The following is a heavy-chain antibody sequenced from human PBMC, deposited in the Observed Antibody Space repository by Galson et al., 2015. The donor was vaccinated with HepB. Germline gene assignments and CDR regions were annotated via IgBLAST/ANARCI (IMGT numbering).Heavy chain of an antibody. Sequence: SVKVSCKASGYTFTSYAMHWVRQAPGQRLEWMGWINAGNGNTKYSQKFQGRVTITRDTSASTAYMELSSLRSEDTAVYYCARDYSSSWYPFHYYYYMDVWGKGTTVTVSS. CDR2: INAGNGNT. D-gene: IGHD6-13*01. CDR3: ARDYSSSWYPFHYYYYMDV. V-gene: IGHV1-3*01. CDR1: GYTFTSYA. J-gene: IGHJ6*03.